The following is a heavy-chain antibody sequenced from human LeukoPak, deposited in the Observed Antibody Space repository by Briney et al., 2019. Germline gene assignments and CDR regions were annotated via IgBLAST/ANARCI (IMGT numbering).Heavy chain of an antibody. J-gene: IGHJ4*02. V-gene: IGHV4-39*07. CDR1: GGSISSSSYY. CDR2: IYYSGST. CDR3: ARTMVRGVMGSGGY. Sequence: SETLSLTCTVSGGSISSSSYYWGWIRQSPGKGLEWIGSIYYSGSTYYNPSLKSRVTISVDTSKNQFSLKLSSVTAADTAVYYCARTMVRGVMGSGGYWGQGTLVTVSS. D-gene: IGHD3-10*01.